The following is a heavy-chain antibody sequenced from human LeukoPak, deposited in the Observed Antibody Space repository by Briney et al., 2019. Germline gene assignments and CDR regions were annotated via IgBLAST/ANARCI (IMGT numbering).Heavy chain of an antibody. CDR3: ARVEGFNDYDSWYYYYYYMDV. V-gene: IGHV3-7*01. D-gene: IGHD4-17*01. CDR1: GFTFSSYW. CDR2: IKQDGSEK. Sequence: GGSLRLSCAASGFTFSSYWMSWVRQAPGKGLEWVANIKQDGSEKYYVGSVKGRFTISRDNAKNSLYLQMNSLRAEDTAVYYCARVEGFNDYDSWYYYYYYMDVWGKGTTVTISS. J-gene: IGHJ6*03.